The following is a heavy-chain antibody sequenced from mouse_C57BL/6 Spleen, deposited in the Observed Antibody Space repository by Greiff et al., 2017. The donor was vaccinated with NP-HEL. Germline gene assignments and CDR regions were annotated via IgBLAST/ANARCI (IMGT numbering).Heavy chain of an antibody. CDR3: ARTPPLTVVAHWYFDV. V-gene: IGHV2-2*01. D-gene: IGHD1-1*01. CDR1: GFSLTSYG. CDR2: IWSGGST. J-gene: IGHJ1*03. Sequence: VQLQQSGPGLVQPSQSLSITCTVSGFSLTSYGVHWVRQSPGKGLEWLGVIWSGGSTDYNAAFISRLSISKDNSKSQVFFKMNSLQADDTAIYYCARTPPLTVVAHWYFDVWGTGTTVTVSS.